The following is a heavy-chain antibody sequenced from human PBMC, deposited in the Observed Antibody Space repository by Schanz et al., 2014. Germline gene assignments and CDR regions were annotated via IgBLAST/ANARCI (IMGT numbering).Heavy chain of an antibody. CDR3: ARDGYSVVVISPTESFDI. J-gene: IGHJ3*02. CDR1: GFTFSSYA. D-gene: IGHD2-21*01. CDR2: ISGGGGTT. V-gene: IGHV3-23*01. Sequence: EVQLLESGGGLVQPGGSLRLSCAASGFTFSSYAMSWVRQAPGKGLEWVSAISGGGGTTYYADSVKGRFTISRDNAKNSLFLQMNSLISEDTAVYYCARDGYSVVVISPTESFDIWGQGTMVTVSS.